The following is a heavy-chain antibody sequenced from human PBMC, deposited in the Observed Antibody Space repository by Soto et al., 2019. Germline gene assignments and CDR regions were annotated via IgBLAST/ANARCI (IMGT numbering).Heavy chain of an antibody. CDR1: GGSITSSSYY. V-gene: IGHV4-39*01. CDR3: ATQEVGGSYVYTFDP. J-gene: IGHJ5*02. CDR2: IYYSGST. D-gene: IGHD1-26*01. Sequence: QLHLRESGPGLVKPSETLSLTCTVSGGSITSSSYYWGWIRQPPGKGLGWIGSIYYSGSTYYDPSLKGRVTISVDTSKNQFSLKLSSVTAADTAVYYCATQEVGGSYVYTFDPWGQGTLVTVSS.